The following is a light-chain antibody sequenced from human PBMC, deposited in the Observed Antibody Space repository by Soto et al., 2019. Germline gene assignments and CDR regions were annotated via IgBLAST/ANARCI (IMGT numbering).Light chain of an antibody. CDR1: QSVSSTY. CDR3: QQYGNSPT. J-gene: IGKJ1*01. V-gene: IGKV3-20*01. CDR2: GAS. Sequence: EIVLTQSPGTLSLSPGERATLSCRASQSVSSTYLAWYQQKPGQAPRLLIYGASSRATGIPDRFSGSGSGTDFTLTISGLEPEDFAVYYCQQYGNSPTFGQGTKMEIK.